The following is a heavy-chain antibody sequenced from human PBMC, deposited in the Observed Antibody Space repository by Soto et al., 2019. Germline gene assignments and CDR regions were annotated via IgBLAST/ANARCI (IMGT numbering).Heavy chain of an antibody. Sequence: HPGGSLRLSCAASGFTFSSYSMNWVRQAPGKGLEWVSYISSSSSTIYYADSVEGRFTISRDNAKNSLYLQMNSLRAEDTAVYYCATEVPGNKLERRRAYWGQGTLVTVSS. J-gene: IGHJ4*02. CDR1: GFTFSSYS. CDR3: ATEVPGNKLERRRAY. D-gene: IGHD1-1*01. CDR2: ISSSSSTI. V-gene: IGHV3-48*01.